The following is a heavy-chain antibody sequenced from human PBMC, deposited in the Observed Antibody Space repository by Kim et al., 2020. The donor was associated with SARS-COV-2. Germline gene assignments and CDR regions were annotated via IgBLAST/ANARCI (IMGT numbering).Heavy chain of an antibody. CDR2: IYSSGSI. D-gene: IGHD3-22*01. Sequence: SETLSLTCTVSGGSMIAYFWGWIRQPAGKGLEWLGRIYSSGSITYNPSVKSRVTMSVDTSKSQFSLKLNSVTAADTGVYYCARGGRDSSGFQYWDFDLWGRGTLVTVSS. CDR1: GGSMIAYF. J-gene: IGHJ2*01. CDR3: ARGGRDSSGFQYWDFDL. V-gene: IGHV4-4*07.